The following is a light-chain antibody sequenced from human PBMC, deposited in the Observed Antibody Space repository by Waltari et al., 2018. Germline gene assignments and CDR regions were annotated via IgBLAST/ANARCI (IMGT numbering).Light chain of an antibody. Sequence: EIVLTQSPAILSLSPGERDPLSCRASQSVSSFLAWYQQKRGQAPRLLIYDASTRATGIPARFSGSGSGTDFTLTISSLEPEDFAVYYCQQRKTWPITFGQGTRLEIK. CDR1: QSVSSF. J-gene: IGKJ5*01. CDR2: DAS. CDR3: QQRKTWPIT. V-gene: IGKV3-11*01.